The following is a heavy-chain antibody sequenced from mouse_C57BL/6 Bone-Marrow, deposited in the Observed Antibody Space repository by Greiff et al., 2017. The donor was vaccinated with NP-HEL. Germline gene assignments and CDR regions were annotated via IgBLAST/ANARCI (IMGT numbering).Heavy chain of an antibody. CDR2: INPSSGYT. CDR3: ATTMVTTDWFAY. J-gene: IGHJ3*01. CDR1: GYTFTSYT. V-gene: IGHV1-4*01. D-gene: IGHD2-2*01. Sequence: VQVVESGAELARPGASVKMSCKASGYTFTSYTMHWVKQRPGQGLEWIGYINPSSGYTKYNQKFKDKATLTADKSSSTAYMQLSSLTSEDSAVYYCATTMVTTDWFAYWGQGTLVTVSA.